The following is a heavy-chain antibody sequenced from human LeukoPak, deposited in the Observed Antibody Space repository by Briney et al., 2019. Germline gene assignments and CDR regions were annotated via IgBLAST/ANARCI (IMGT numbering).Heavy chain of an antibody. V-gene: IGHV3-53*01. D-gene: IGHD1-1*01. CDR2: LFGGGTI. J-gene: IGHJ4*02. CDR1: GFTVSAYY. Sequence: GSLRLSCAASGFTVSAYYMSWVRQAPGKGLEWVSVLFGGGTIYYADSVNGRFTISRDNSKNTLYPQLNSLRAEDTAVYYCARGPRVATYYYFDYWGQGTLVTVSS. CDR3: ARGPRVATYYYFDY.